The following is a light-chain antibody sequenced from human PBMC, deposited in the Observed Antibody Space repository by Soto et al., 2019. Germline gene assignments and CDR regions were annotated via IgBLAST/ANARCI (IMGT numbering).Light chain of an antibody. CDR3: SAFTTSSTVI. Sequence: QSVLTQPASVSGSPGQSITISCTGTSSDVGGYNYVCWYQQHPGKAPKLIIYDVSNRPSGVSNRFSGSKSGNTASLTISGLQAEDEADYYCSAFTTSSTVILGGGTKLTVL. J-gene: IGLJ2*01. V-gene: IGLV2-14*01. CDR1: SSDVGGYNY. CDR2: DVS.